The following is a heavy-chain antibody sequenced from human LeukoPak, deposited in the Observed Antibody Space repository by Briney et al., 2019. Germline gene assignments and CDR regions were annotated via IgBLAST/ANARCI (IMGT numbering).Heavy chain of an antibody. V-gene: IGHV5-51*01. CDR3: AISHPPPQREAFDI. CDR1: GYIFTSYW. Sequence: GESLKISCKGSGYIFTSYWIGWVRQLPGKGLEWMGIIYPGDSDTRYSPSFQGQVTISADKSISTAYLQWSSLKASDTAMYYCAISHPPPQREAFDIWGQGTMVTVSS. CDR2: IYPGDSDT. J-gene: IGHJ3*02.